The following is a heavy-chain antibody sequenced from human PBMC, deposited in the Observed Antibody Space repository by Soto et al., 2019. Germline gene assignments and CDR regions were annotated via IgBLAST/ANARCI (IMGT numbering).Heavy chain of an antibody. J-gene: IGHJ5*02. CDR1: GFTFSSYE. Sequence: LRLSCAASGFTFSSYEMNWVRQAPGKGLEWVSYISSSGSTIYYADSVKGRFTISRDNAKNSLYLQMNSLRAEDTAVYYCARDPDYYDSKAGWFDPWGQGTLVTVSS. CDR3: ARDPDYYDSKAGWFDP. V-gene: IGHV3-48*03. CDR2: ISSSGSTI. D-gene: IGHD3-22*01.